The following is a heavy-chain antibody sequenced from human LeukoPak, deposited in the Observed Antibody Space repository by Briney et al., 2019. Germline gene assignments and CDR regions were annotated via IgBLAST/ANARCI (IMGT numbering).Heavy chain of an antibody. CDR1: GFTFSSYD. V-gene: IGHV3-13*01. J-gene: IGHJ4*02. Sequence: GGSLRLSCAASGFTFSSYDMHWVRHATGKGLEWVSAVGTAGDTYYPGSVKGRFTISRENAKNSLYLQMNSLRAGDTAVYYCARDNGSGSFDYWGQGTLVTVSS. CDR3: ARDNGSGSFDY. CDR2: VGTAGDT. D-gene: IGHD3-10*01.